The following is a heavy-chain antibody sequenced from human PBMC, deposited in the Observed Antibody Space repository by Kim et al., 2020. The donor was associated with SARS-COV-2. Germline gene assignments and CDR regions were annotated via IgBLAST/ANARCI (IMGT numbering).Heavy chain of an antibody. D-gene: IGHD1-26*01. J-gene: IGHJ3*02. CDR3: AKEGAVLMLLDDPPAFDI. CDR2: ISGSGGST. V-gene: IGHV3-23*01. CDR1: GFTFSSYA. Sequence: GGSLRLSCAASGFTFSSYAMSWVRQAPGKGLEWVSAISGSGGSTYYADSVKGRFTISRDNSKNTLYLQMNSLRAEDAAVYYCAKEGAVLMLLDDPPAFDIWGQGTMVTVSS.